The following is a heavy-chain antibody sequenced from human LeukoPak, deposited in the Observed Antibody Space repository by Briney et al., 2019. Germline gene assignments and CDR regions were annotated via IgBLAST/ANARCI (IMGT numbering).Heavy chain of an antibody. CDR3: ASPGYSSGTYSDY. D-gene: IGHD6-19*01. Sequence: SVKVSCKASGGTFSSYAISWVRQAPGQGLEWMGGVIPIFGTANYAQKFQGRVTITADESTSTAYMELSSLRSEDTAVYYCASPGYSSGTYSDYWGQGTLVTVSS. CDR2: VIPIFGTA. CDR1: GGTFSSYA. V-gene: IGHV1-69*01. J-gene: IGHJ4*02.